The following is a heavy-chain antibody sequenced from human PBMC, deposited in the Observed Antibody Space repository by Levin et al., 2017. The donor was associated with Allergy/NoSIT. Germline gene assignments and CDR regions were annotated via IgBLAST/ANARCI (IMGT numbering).Heavy chain of an antibody. D-gene: IGHD2-2*01. CDR1: GFTFSSYA. J-gene: IGHJ4*02. CDR3: AREEFVVVPAARADY. CDR2: ISYDGSNK. V-gene: IGHV3-30-3*01. Sequence: LSLTCAASGFTFSSYAMHWVRQAPGKGLEWVAVISYDGSNKYYADSVKGRFTISRDNSKNTLYLQMNSLRAEDTAVYYCAREEFVVVPAARADYWGQGTLVTVSS.